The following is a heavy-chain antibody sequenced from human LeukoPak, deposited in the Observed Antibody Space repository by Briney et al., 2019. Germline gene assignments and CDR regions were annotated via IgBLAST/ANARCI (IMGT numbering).Heavy chain of an antibody. V-gene: IGHV3-74*01. J-gene: IGHJ4*02. CDR1: GFTFSSYW. Sequence: GGSLRLSCAASGFTFSSYWMHWVRQVPGKGLVWVSRINSDGSSTSYADSVEGRFTISRDNAKNSLYLEMNSLRAEDTAVYYCARITGIAAAGDYWGQGTLVTVSS. CDR3: ARITGIAAAGDY. CDR2: INSDGSST. D-gene: IGHD6-13*01.